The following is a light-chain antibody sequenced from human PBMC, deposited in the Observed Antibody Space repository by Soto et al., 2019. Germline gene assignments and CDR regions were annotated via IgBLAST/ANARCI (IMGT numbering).Light chain of an antibody. V-gene: IGLV1-51*01. J-gene: IGLJ2*01. CDR3: GTWDSSLSAVV. CDR2: DNN. CDR1: SSNIGSNY. Sequence: QSALTQPPSVSAAPGQKVTISCSGSSSNIGSNYVSWYQQVPGTAPKLLIYDNNKRPSGIPDRFSGSRSGTSATLGITGLQTGDEADYYCGTWDSSLSAVVFGGGTKLTVL.